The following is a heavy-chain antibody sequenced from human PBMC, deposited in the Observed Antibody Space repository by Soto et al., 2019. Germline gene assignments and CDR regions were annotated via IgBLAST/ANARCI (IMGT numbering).Heavy chain of an antibody. CDR2: IYYSGST. V-gene: IGHV4-31*03. CDR3: ARLIYDSSGYYPTHFDY. Sequence: SETLSLTCTVSGGSISSGGYYWSWIHQHPGKGLEWIGYIYYSGSTYYNPSLKSRVTISVDTSKNQFSLKLSSVTAADTAVYYCARLIYDSSGYYPTHFDYWGQGTLVTVSS. J-gene: IGHJ4*02. D-gene: IGHD3-22*01. CDR1: GGSISSGGYY.